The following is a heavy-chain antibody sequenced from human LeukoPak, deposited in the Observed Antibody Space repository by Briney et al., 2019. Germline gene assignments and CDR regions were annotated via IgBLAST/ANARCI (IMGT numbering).Heavy chain of an antibody. CDR1: GFTFSSYA. Sequence: GGSLRLSCAASGFTFSSYAMHWVRQAPGKGLEWVAVISYDGSNKYYADSVKGRFTISRDNSKNTLYLQMNSLRAEDTAVYYCAREQSSSWYTGASLSFDYWGQGTLVTVSS. V-gene: IGHV3-30-3*01. J-gene: IGHJ4*02. CDR3: AREQSSSWYTGASLSFDY. D-gene: IGHD6-13*01. CDR2: ISYDGSNK.